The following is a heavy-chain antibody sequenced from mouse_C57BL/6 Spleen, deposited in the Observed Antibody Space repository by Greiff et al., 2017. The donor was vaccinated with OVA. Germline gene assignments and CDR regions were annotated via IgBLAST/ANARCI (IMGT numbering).Heavy chain of an antibody. CDR2: IRNKANGYTT. V-gene: IGHV7-3*01. CDR3: ARYDDYDEDYAMDY. Sequence: EVKLMESGGGLVQPGGSLSLSCAASGFTFTDYYMSWVRQPPGKALEWLGFIRNKANGYTTEYSASVKGRFTISRDNYQSILYLQMNALRAEDSATYYCARYDDYDEDYAMDYWGQGTSVTVSS. D-gene: IGHD2-4*01. CDR1: GFTFTDYY. J-gene: IGHJ4*01.